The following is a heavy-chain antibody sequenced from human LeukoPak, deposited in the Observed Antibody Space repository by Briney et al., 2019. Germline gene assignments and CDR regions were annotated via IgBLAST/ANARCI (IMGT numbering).Heavy chain of an antibody. Sequence: SETLSLTCVVSGGSVSSSKWWSWVRQPPGKGLEWIGSIYDSGSTYYNPSLKSRVTISVDTSKNQFSLKLNSVTAADTAVYYCARHDGSGSYYAWFDPWGQGTLVTVSS. V-gene: IGHV4-39*01. CDR2: IYDSGST. CDR3: ARHDGSGSYYAWFDP. J-gene: IGHJ5*02. D-gene: IGHD1-26*01. CDR1: GGSVSSSKW.